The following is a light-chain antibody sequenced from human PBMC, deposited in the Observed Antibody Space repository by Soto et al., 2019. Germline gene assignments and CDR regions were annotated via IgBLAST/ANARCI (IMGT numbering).Light chain of an antibody. CDR3: TSYTSSSTLDV. Sequence: QSVLAQPASVSGSPGQSITISCTGTSSDVGGYNYVSWYQQHPGKAPKLMIYEVSNRPIGVSNRFSGSKSGSTASLTISGLQAEDEAHYYCTSYTSSSTLDVFGTGTKVTVL. J-gene: IGLJ1*01. CDR1: SSDVGGYNY. V-gene: IGLV2-14*01. CDR2: EVS.